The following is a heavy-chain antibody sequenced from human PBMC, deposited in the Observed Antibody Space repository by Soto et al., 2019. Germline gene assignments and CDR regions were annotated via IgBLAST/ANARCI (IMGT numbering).Heavy chain of an antibody. CDR3: ARDSRFSHYYSGMDG. CDR1: GYTFTSYG. CDR2: ISAYNGNT. V-gene: IGHV1-18*04. Sequence: GASVKVSCKASGYTFTSYGISWVRQAPGRGLEWMGWISAYNGNTNFAQKFQGRVTMTTDTSTSTAYMELRSLRSDDTAVYYCARDSRFSHYYSGMDGWGQGTTVTVSS. J-gene: IGHJ6*02. D-gene: IGHD3-3*01.